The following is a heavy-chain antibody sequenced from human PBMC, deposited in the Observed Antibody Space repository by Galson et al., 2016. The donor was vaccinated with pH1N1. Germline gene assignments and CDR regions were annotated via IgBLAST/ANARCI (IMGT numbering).Heavy chain of an antibody. D-gene: IGHD6-13*01. Sequence: TLSLTCTVSGGSISSGDYYWSWIRQPPGKGLEWIGYIFYSESTYYNPSLKSLVTISVDTAKNQFSLKLTSVTAADTAVYYCARGVAAAGSYYFDYWGQGTLVTVSS. CDR1: GGSISSGDYY. J-gene: IGHJ4*02. CDR2: IFYSEST. V-gene: IGHV4-30-4*08. CDR3: ARGVAAAGSYYFDY.